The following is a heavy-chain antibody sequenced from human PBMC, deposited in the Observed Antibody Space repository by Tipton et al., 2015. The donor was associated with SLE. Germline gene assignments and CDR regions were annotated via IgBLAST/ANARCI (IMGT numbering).Heavy chain of an antibody. CDR3: ARRPWGDYYMDY. CDR1: GGSISTSSYY. Sequence: TQSLTCTVSGGSISTSSYYWGWIRQPPGKGLEWIGNIYYSGSTYYNPSLKSRVTISVDTSKSQFSLKLSSVTAADTAVYYCARRPWGDYYMDYWGQGTLVTVSS. J-gene: IGHJ4*02. V-gene: IGHV4-39*01. D-gene: IGHD3-16*01. CDR2: IYYSGST.